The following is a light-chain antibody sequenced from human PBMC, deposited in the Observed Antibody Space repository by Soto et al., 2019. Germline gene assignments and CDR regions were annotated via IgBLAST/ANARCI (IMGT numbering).Light chain of an antibody. V-gene: IGKV1-39*01. Sequence: DIQMTQSLSSLSAFVGARVTITCRASQTISNYLNWYQQRPGKAPKLLIYLASSLHSGVPSRFGGSGSGTDFTLTISSLQPEDSATYYCQQSYGPPITFGQGTRLEIK. CDR2: LAS. J-gene: IGKJ5*01. CDR1: QTISNY. CDR3: QQSYGPPIT.